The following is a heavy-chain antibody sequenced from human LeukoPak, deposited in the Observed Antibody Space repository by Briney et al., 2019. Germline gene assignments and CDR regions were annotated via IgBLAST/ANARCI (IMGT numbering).Heavy chain of an antibody. V-gene: IGHV3-15*01. CDR1: GFTFTNTW. CDR3: ISGFCSSASCYA. CDR2: IRRKTDGGTA. J-gene: IGHJ4*02. Sequence: GGFPRTSCGTAGFTFTNTWMGWVRRAPGEGREGGGRIRRKTDGGTADYAAPVMGRFTISRDDSNNTLYLQMNSLKTEDTAVYYCISGFCSSASCYAWGRGTLVIVSS. D-gene: IGHD2-2*01.